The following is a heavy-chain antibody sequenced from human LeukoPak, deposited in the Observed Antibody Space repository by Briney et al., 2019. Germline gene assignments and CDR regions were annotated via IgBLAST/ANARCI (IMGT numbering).Heavy chain of an antibody. D-gene: IGHD4-23*01. CDR2: IIPIFGTA. Sequence: VASVKVSRKASGGTFSSYAISWVRQAPGQGLEWMGGIIPIFGTANYAQKFQGRVTITTDESTSTAYMELSSLRSEDTAVYYCASRFGGYGGNPGWFDPWGQGTLVTVSS. J-gene: IGHJ5*02. CDR3: ASRFGGYGGNPGWFDP. V-gene: IGHV1-69*05. CDR1: GGTFSSYA.